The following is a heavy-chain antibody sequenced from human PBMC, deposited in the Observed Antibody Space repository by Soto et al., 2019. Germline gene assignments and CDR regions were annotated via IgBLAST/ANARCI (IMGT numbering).Heavy chain of an antibody. CDR3: ARATYYYDSSGYYAYYGMDV. D-gene: IGHD3-22*01. Sequence: PSETLSLTCTVSGGSISSYYWSWIRQPAGKGLEWIGRIYTSGSTNYNPSLKSRVTMSVDTSKNQFSLKLSSVTAADTAVYYCARATYYYDSSGYYAYYGMDVWGQGTTVTVS. V-gene: IGHV4-4*07. CDR2: IYTSGST. J-gene: IGHJ6*02. CDR1: GGSISSYY.